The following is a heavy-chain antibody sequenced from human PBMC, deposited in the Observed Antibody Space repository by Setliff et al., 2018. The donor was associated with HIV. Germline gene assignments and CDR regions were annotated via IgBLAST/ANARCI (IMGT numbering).Heavy chain of an antibody. V-gene: IGHV4-31*03. CDR3: AKVPTSSWYVTTQRTKEYFQH. Sequence: SETLSLTCTVSGGSISSGGYYWSWIRQHPGKGLEWIGYIYYSGSTYYNPSLKSRVTISVDTSKNQFSLKLSSVTAADTAVYYCAKVPTSSWYVTTQRTKEYFQHWGQGTQVTVSS. CDR1: GGSISSGGYY. CDR2: IYYSGST. J-gene: IGHJ1*01. D-gene: IGHD6-13*01.